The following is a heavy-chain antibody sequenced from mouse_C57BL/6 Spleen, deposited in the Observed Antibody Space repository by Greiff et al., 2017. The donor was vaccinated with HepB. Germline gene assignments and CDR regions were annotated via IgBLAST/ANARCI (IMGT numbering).Heavy chain of an antibody. CDR2: INPRDSDT. J-gene: IGHJ3*01. CDR3: ARGDYDYLFAY. D-gene: IGHD2-4*01. CDR1: GYTFTSYW. Sequence: QVQLQQPGAELVRPGASVKLSCKASGYTFTSYWMNWVKQRPGQGLEWIGNINPRDSDTNYHEKFKSKATLTVDKSSSTAYMQLSSLTSEDSAVYYCARGDYDYLFAYWGQGTLVTVSA. V-gene: IGHV1-53*01.